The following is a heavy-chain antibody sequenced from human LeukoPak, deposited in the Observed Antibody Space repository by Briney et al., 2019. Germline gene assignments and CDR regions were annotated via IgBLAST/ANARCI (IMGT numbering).Heavy chain of an antibody. J-gene: IGHJ6*03. CDR2: MNPNSGNT. V-gene: IGHV1-8*03. CDR1: GYTFTSYD. CDR3: ARGRREPQHLYYYYYYMDV. Sequence: ASVKVSCKASGYTFTSYDINWVRQATGQGLEWMEWMNPNSGNTGYAQKFQGRVTITRNTSISTAYMELSSLRSEDTAVYYCARGRREPQHLYYYYYYMDVWGKGTTVTVSS. D-gene: IGHD1-26*01.